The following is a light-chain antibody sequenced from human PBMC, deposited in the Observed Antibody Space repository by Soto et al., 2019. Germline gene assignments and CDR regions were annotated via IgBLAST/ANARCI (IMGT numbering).Light chain of an antibody. V-gene: IGKV3-20*01. CDR3: QQYGSSPWT. Sequence: EIVLTQSPGTLSLSPGERATLSCRASQSVSSSYLAWYQQKPGQAPRLLIYGASSRATGIPDRFSGSGSGTEFTLTISRLEPEDFAVYYCQQYGSSPWTFGQGTKVAIK. J-gene: IGKJ1*01. CDR1: QSVSSSY. CDR2: GAS.